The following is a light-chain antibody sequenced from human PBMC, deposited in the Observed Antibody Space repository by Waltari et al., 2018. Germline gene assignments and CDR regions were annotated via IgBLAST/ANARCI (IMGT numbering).Light chain of an antibody. CDR2: GKN. Sequence: SSELTQDPAVSVALGQPVRITCQGDSLRRYYASWYQQKPGQAPVLVMFGKNNRPSGIPDRFSGSSSGNTASLTITGVQAEDESDYYCNSRDSSGNLRLFGGGTKLTVL. CDR3: NSRDSSGNLRL. V-gene: IGLV3-19*01. CDR1: SLRRYY. J-gene: IGLJ3*02.